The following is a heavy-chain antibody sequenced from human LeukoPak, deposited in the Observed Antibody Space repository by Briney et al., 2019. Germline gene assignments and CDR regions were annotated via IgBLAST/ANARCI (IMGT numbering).Heavy chain of an antibody. CDR1: GFTFSNYA. D-gene: IGHD6-13*01. CDR3: AKGSTPMPYSSSWYGDYYMDV. CDR2: ISGSGGST. Sequence: GGSLRLSCVASGFTFSNYAVNWVRQAPGKGLEWVSAISGSGGSTYYADSVKGRFTISRDNSKSTLYLQMNSLRAEDTAVYYCAKGSTPMPYSSSWYGDYYMDVWGKGTTVTVSS. J-gene: IGHJ6*03. V-gene: IGHV3-23*01.